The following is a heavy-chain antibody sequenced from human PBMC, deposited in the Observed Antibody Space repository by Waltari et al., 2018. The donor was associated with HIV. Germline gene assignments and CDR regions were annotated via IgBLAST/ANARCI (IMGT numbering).Heavy chain of an antibody. CDR3: ARRLGWSTIDGDEPHPAA. V-gene: IGHV4-39*01. D-gene: IGHD4-17*01. CDR1: GAPISSPHHY. J-gene: IGHJ5*02. Sequence: QLRLRESGPGLVKPAETLSLTCSVSGAPISSPHHYWGWIRQSPGKGLEWIGIVYYTGTSYLNSSLKSRVTISVDKSQNQLSLKVTSMTAADTAVYYCARRLGWSTIDGDEPHPAALGLGILVTVSS. CDR2: VYYTGTS.